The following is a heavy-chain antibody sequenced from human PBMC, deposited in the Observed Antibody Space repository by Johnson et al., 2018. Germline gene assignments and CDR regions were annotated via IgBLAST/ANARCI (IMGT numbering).Heavy chain of an antibody. CDR3: ARSDITIFGVVKRHYYYYGMDV. J-gene: IGHJ6*02. D-gene: IGHD3-3*01. V-gene: IGHV1-69*01. Sequence: QEQLVESGAEVKKPGSSVKVSCKASGGTFSSYAISWVRQAPGQGLEWMGGIIPIFGTANYAQKFPGRVTITADESTSTAYRELSSLRSEDTAVYYCARSDITIFGVVKRHYYYYGMDVWGQGTTDTVSS. CDR2: IIPIFGTA. CDR1: GGTFSSYA.